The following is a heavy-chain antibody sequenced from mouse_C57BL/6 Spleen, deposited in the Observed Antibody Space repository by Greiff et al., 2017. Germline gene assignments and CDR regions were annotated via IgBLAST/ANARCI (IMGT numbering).Heavy chain of an antibody. J-gene: IGHJ3*01. CDR3: ARDYDGPAWFAY. Sequence: VQVVESDAELVKPGASVKISCKVSGYTFTDHTLHWMKQRPEKGLEWIGYIYPRDGSTKYNEKFKGKATLTADKSSSTAYMQLNSLTSEDSAVYCCARDYDGPAWFAYWGQGTLVTVSA. D-gene: IGHD2-3*01. CDR2: IYPRDGST. V-gene: IGHV1-78*01. CDR1: GYTFTDHT.